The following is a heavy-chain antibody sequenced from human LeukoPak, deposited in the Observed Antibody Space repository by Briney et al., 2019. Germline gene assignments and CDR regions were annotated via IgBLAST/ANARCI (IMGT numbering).Heavy chain of an antibody. CDR3: AKWAFYHGLDV. J-gene: IGHJ6*02. CDR1: GFSLGPYA. V-gene: IGHV3-43*02. D-gene: IGHD2/OR15-2a*01. CDR2: LNADGGRT. Sequence: GGSLRLSCVASGFSLGPYAMHWVRQPRGKGLEWVSHLNADGGRTYYADAVKDRFTISRDNSKDSPYLEMTGLRAEDSAIYYCAKWAFYHGLDVWGRGTTVTVSS.